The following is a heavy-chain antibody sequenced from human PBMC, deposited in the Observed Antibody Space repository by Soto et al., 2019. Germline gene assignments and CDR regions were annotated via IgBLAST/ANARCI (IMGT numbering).Heavy chain of an antibody. Sequence: QVQLVQSGAEVKKPGASVKVSCKASGYTFTSYYMHWVRQAPGQGLEWMGIINPSGGSTSYAQKFQGRVTMTRDTSTSTVYMELSSLRSEDTAVYYCARDKFGCSGGSCYSFDYWGQGTLVTVSS. CDR3: ARDKFGCSGGSCYSFDY. V-gene: IGHV1-46*03. CDR1: GYTFTSYY. CDR2: INPSGGST. J-gene: IGHJ4*02. D-gene: IGHD2-15*01.